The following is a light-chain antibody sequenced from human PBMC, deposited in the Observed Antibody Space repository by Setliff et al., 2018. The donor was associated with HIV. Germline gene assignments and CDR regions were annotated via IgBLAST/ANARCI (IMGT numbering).Light chain of an antibody. CDR2: QAS. J-gene: IGLJ1*01. CDR1: SGDVGRYNL. Sequence: QSVLAQPASVSGSPGQSITISCTGTSGDVGRYNLVSWYQQQPGKPPKLMIYQASKRPSGVSNRFSGSKSGSTASLTISGLQAEDEADYYCCSNTGSNTYVFGTGTKATVL. V-gene: IGLV2-23*01. CDR3: CSNTGSNTYV.